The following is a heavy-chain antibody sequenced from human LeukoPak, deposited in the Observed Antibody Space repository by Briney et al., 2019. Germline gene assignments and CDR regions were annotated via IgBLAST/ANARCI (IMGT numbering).Heavy chain of an antibody. V-gene: IGHV3-7*01. J-gene: IGHJ4*02. CDR3: ARTDAGGY. CDR2: INPDGSDK. Sequence: PGGSLRLSCAASGFTFSSYSMTWVRQAPGKGLEWVANINPDGSDKYYVDSVKGRFTISRDNAENSLYLQMNSLKADDTAVYYCARTDAGGYWGQGTLVTVSS. CDR1: GFTFSSYS. D-gene: IGHD2-21*02.